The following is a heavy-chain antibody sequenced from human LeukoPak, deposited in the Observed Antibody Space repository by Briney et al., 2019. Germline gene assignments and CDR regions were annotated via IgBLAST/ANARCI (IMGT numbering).Heavy chain of an antibody. CDR2: LNPNSGDT. Sequence: GASVKVSCKASGYIFTGYFMHWVRQAPGQGLEWMGWLNPNSGDTNYAQKFQGRVTMTRDTSISTAYMELSRLRSDDTAVYYCARGPYDYVWGSYPDPIDYWGQGTLVTVSS. V-gene: IGHV1-2*02. CDR3: ARGPYDYVWGSYPDPIDY. CDR1: GYIFTGYF. D-gene: IGHD3-16*02. J-gene: IGHJ4*02.